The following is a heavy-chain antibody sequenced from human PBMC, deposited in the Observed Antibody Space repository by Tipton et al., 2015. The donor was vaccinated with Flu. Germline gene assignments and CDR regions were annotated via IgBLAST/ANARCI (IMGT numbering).Heavy chain of an antibody. J-gene: IGHJ6*02. CDR1: GYSFTSYW. D-gene: IGHD2-2*01. Sequence: VQLVQSGAEGKKPGESLKISCKGSGYSFTSYWIGWVCQMPGKGLEWMGIIYPGDSDTRYSPSFQGQVTISADKSISTAYLQWSSLKASDTAMYYCASSAYQLPAHYYYYGMDVWGQGTTVPVSS. CDR2: IYPGDSDT. V-gene: IGHV5-51*01. CDR3: ASSAYQLPAHYYYYGMDV.